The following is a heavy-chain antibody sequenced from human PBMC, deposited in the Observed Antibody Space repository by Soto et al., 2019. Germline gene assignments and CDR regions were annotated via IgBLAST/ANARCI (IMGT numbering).Heavy chain of an antibody. J-gene: IGHJ4*02. V-gene: IGHV3-23*01. CDR2: ISGSGGST. CDR3: AKDFYDSSGYSLDY. Sequence: GGSLRLSCAASGFTFSGYAMTWVRQAPGKWLEWASTISGSGGSTYYADSVKGRFTISRDNSKNTLYLQMNSLRAEDTAVYYCAKDFYDSSGYSLDYWGQGXLVTVYS. CDR1: GFTFSGYA. D-gene: IGHD3-22*01.